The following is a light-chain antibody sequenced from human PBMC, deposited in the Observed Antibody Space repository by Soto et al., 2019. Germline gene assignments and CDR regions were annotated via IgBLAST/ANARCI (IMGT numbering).Light chain of an antibody. CDR1: QSVNQK. CDR3: QQFNNWPHT. J-gene: IGKJ2*01. V-gene: IGKV3-15*01. CDR2: VAS. Sequence: EIVLMQSPATLSVSPGERATLSCRASQSVNQKLGWYQQKPGQAPRLLIYVASYRATGIPARFSGSGSGTEYTLTISNLQAEDFAVYYCQQFNNWPHTFGQGTRLEIK.